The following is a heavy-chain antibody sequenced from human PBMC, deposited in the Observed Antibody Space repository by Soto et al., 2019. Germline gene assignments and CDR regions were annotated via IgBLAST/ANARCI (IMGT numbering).Heavy chain of an antibody. CDR1: GYTFTSYD. Sequence: QVQLVQSGAEVKKPGASVKVSCKASGYTFTSYDINWVRQATGQGLEWMGWMNPTSGNTGYAQKFQGRVTRTRNTSISTAYMERSSLRSEDTAVYYCARGQYESYGRWFAPWGQGTLVTVSS. D-gene: IGHD1-26*01. CDR2: MNPTSGNT. CDR3: ARGQYESYGRWFAP. V-gene: IGHV1-8*01. J-gene: IGHJ5*02.